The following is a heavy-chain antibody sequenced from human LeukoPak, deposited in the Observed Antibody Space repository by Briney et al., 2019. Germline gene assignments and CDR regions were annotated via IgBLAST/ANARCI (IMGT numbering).Heavy chain of an antibody. CDR2: ISSSSSYI. V-gene: IGHV3-21*01. J-gene: IGHJ3*02. Sequence: GGSLRLSCAASGFTFSSYSMNWVRQAPGKGLEWVSSISSSSSYIYYADSVKGRFTISRDNAKNSLYLQMNSLRAEDTAVYYCASRGYDSSGSWAFDIWGQGTMVTVSS. CDR3: ASRGYDSSGSWAFDI. D-gene: IGHD3-22*01. CDR1: GFTFSSYS.